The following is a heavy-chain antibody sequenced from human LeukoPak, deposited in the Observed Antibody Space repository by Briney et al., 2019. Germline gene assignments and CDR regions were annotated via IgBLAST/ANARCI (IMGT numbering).Heavy chain of an antibody. CDR3: ARERKNYDFFDYYYYMDI. D-gene: IGHD3-3*01. CDR2: INPSGGST. Sequence: GASVKVSCKASGHTFTSYYMHWVRQAPGQGLESMGIINPSGGSTSYAQKFQGRVTMTRDTSTSTVYMELSSLRSEDTAVYYCARERKNYDFFDYYYYMDIWGKGTTVTVSS. J-gene: IGHJ6*03. CDR1: GHTFTSYY. V-gene: IGHV1-46*01.